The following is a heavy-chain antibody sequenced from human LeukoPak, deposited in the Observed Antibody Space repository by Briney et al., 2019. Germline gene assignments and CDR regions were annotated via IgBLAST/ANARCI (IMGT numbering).Heavy chain of an antibody. CDR1: GFTFSNYA. CDR3: ARVTPRVIAAAPYFDY. CDR2: IKQDGSEK. V-gene: IGHV3-7*01. J-gene: IGHJ4*02. D-gene: IGHD6-13*01. Sequence: PGGSLRLSCAASGFTFSNYAMSWVRQAPGKGLEWVANIKQDGSEKYYVDSVKGRFTISRDNAKNSLYLQMNSLRAEDTAVCYCARVTPRVIAAAPYFDYWGQGTLVTVSS.